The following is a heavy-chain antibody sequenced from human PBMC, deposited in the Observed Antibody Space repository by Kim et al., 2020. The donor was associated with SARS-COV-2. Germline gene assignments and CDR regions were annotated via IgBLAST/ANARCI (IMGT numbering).Heavy chain of an antibody. Sequence: SETLSLTCTASGGSISSSSYYWGWIRQPPGKGLEWIGSIYHSGSTYYNPSLKSRVTISVDTSKNHFSLKLSSVTAADTAVYYCARQALRELSYLDYWGQG. CDR2: IYHSGST. D-gene: IGHD3-16*02. CDR3: ARQALRELSYLDY. J-gene: IGHJ4*02. CDR1: GGSISSSSYY. V-gene: IGHV4-39*01.